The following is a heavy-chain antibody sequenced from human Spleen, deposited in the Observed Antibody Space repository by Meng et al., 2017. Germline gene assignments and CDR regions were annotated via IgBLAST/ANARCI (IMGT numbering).Heavy chain of an antibody. J-gene: IGHJ4*02. CDR2: IHHSGST. V-gene: IGHV4-34*01. D-gene: IGHD6-13*01. Sequence: QVQLQQWGAGLLKPSETLSLTCAVYGGSFSNYYWSWIRQPPGKGLEWIGEIHHSGSTNYNPSLKSRVTISVDTSKIQFSLKLSSVTAADTAVYYCASLSTSWSGAGYWGQGTLVTVSS. CDR3: ASLSTSWSGAGY. CDR1: GGSFSNYY.